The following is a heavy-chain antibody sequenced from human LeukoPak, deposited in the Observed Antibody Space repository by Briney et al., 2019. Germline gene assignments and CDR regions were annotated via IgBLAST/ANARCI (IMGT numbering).Heavy chain of an antibody. CDR3: ARVTATTGIRYFDY. J-gene: IGHJ4*02. CDR2: IYYSGSA. Sequence: SETLSLTWTVSGSSISNYYWSWIRQPPGKGLEWIGYIYYSGSANHNPSLKSRVTISVDTSKNQFSLKLSSVTAADTAVYYCARVTATTGIRYFDYWGQGTLVTVSS. CDR1: GSSISNYY. V-gene: IGHV4-59*01. D-gene: IGHD6-13*01.